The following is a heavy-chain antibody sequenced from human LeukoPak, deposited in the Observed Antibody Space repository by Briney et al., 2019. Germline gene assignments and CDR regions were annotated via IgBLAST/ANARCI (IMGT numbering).Heavy chain of an antibody. CDR3: ARLGVGATNDAFDI. Sequence: GGSLRLSCTASGFTFSSSTMNWVRQAPGKGLEWVSSISGSSSYIYYADSVKGRFTISRDNAKNSLYLQMNSLRAEDTAVYYCARLGVGATNDAFDIWGQGTMVTVSS. J-gene: IGHJ3*02. D-gene: IGHD1-26*01. V-gene: IGHV3-21*01. CDR1: GFTFSSST. CDR2: ISGSSSYI.